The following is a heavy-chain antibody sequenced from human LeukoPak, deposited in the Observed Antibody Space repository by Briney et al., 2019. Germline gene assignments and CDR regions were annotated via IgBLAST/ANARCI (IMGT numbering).Heavy chain of an antibody. Sequence: SQTLSLTCTVSGGSISSGGYYWSWIRQHPGKGLDWIGYIYYSGSTYYNPSLKSRVTISVDTSKNQFSLKLSSVTAADTAVYYCARGDMVRGVVNWFDPWGQGTLVTVSS. CDR3: ARGDMVRGVVNWFDP. V-gene: IGHV4-31*03. CDR2: IYYSGST. J-gene: IGHJ5*02. D-gene: IGHD3-10*01. CDR1: GGSISSGGYY.